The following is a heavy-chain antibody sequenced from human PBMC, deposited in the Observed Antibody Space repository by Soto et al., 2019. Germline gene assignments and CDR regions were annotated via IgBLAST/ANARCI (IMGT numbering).Heavy chain of an antibody. CDR2: IKQDGSEK. Sequence: GGSLRLSCAASGFTFSSYWMSWVRQAPGKGLEWVANIKQDGSEKYDVDSVKGRFTISRDNAKNSLYLQMNSLRAEDTAVYYCARDPDSNYVWGYFDYWGQGTLVTVSS. CDR1: GFTFSSYW. V-gene: IGHV3-7*03. J-gene: IGHJ4*02. CDR3: ARDPDSNYVWGYFDY. D-gene: IGHD4-4*01.